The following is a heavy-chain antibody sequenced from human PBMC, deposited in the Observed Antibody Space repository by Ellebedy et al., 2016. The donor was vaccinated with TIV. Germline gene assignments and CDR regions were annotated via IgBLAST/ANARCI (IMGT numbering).Heavy chain of an antibody. J-gene: IGHJ6*02. Sequence: SVKVSCXASGGTFSSYAISWVRQAPGQGLEWMGGIIPIFGTANYAQKFQGRVTITADKSTSTAYMELSRLRSDDTAVYYCAAEGGRGSYYYYGMDVWGQGTTVTVSS. D-gene: IGHD1-26*01. CDR1: GGTFSSYA. CDR2: IIPIFGTA. CDR3: AAEGGRGSYYYYGMDV. V-gene: IGHV1-69*06.